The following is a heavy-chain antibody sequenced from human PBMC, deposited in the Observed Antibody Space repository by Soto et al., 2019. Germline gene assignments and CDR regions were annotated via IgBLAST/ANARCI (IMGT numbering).Heavy chain of an antibody. CDR2: IYYSGTT. J-gene: IGHJ4*02. CDR3: ARLSYYFDSSGYHPELFFDY. D-gene: IGHD3-22*01. Sequence: PSETLSLTCTVSGGSISSGGFQWSWIRQYPGKGLEWIGYIYYSGTTYYNPSLKSRVFMAVDTSMNQFSLELSSVTAADTAVYYCARLSYYFDSSGYHPELFFDYWGQGIPVTVSS. V-gene: IGHV4-31*03. CDR1: GGSISSGGFQ.